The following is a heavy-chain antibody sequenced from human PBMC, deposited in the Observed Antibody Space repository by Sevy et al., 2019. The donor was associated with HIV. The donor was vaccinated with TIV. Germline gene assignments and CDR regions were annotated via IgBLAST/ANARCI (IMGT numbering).Heavy chain of an antibody. CDR3: ARDFPVPDYYYYYGMDV. D-gene: IGHD2-2*01. J-gene: IGHJ6*02. V-gene: IGHV3-7*01. Sequence: GGSLRLSCAASGFTFSSYWISWVRQAPGKGLEWVANIKQDGSEKYYVDSVKGRFTISRDNAKNSLYLQMNSLRAEDTAVYYCARDFPVPDYYYYYGMDVWGQGTTVTVSS. CDR1: GFTFSSYW. CDR2: IKQDGSEK.